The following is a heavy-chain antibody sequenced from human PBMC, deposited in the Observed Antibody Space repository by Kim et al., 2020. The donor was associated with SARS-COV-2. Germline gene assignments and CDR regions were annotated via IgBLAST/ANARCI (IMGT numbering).Heavy chain of an antibody. V-gene: IGHV4-34*01. CDR3: ARDSEYGDYVTPFDP. Sequence: PSLKSRVTISVDTSKNQFSLKLSSVTAADTAVYYCARDSEYGDYVTPFDPWGQGTLVTVSS. J-gene: IGHJ5*02. D-gene: IGHD4-17*01.